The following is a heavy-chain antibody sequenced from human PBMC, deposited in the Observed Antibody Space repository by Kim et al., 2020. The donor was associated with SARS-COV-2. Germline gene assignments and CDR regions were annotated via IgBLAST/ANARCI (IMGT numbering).Heavy chain of an antibody. Sequence: GGSLRLSCAATGFTFNTYDMHWVRQAPGKGLEWVAFIWTDGSGKFYADSVQGRFTISRDNFNNMLYLDLSSLRAEDTAVYYCARERLEANGHWPLDYWGQGTLVTVSS. CDR2: IWTDGSGK. V-gene: IGHV3-33*01. CDR1: GFTFNTYD. CDR3: ARERLEANGHWPLDY. J-gene: IGHJ4*02. D-gene: IGHD2-8*01.